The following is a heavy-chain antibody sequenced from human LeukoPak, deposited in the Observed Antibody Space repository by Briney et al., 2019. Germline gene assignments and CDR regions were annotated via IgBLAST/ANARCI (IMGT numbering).Heavy chain of an antibody. V-gene: IGHV4-34*01. CDR1: GGSFSGYY. D-gene: IGHD5-24*01. CDR3: ARAGAGGWLATAFDI. J-gene: IGHJ3*02. CDR2: INHSGST. Sequence: SETLSLTCAVYGGSFSGYYWSWIRQPPGKGLEWIGEINHSGSTNYNPSLKSRVTISVDTSKNQFSLKLSSVTAADTAVYYCARAGAGGWLATAFDIWGQGTMVTVSS.